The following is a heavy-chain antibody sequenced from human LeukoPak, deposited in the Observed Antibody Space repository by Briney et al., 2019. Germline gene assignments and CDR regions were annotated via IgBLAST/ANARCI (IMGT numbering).Heavy chain of an antibody. V-gene: IGHV3-30*04. D-gene: IGHD3-22*01. CDR1: GFSLSSFA. J-gene: IGHJ4*02. Sequence: GRSLRLSCVVSGFSLSSFAMHWVRQAPGKGLEWVTILSSDGRTQNHADSVRGRFTVPRDDSKQTVYLQMNSLRREDTAIHYCARGAPGVVAFDHWGQGALVTVSS. CDR2: LSSDGRTQ. CDR3: ARGAPGVVAFDH.